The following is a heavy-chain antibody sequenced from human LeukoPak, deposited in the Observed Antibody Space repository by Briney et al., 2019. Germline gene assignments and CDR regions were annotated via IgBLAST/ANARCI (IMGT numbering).Heavy chain of an antibody. J-gene: IGHJ3*02. Sequence: PSETLSLTCAVYGGSFSGYYWSWIRQPPGKGLEWIGEINHSGSTNCNPSLKSRVTISVDTSKNQFSLKLSSVTAVDTAVYYCERGPVGGATYYDGDAFDIWGQGTMVTVSS. V-gene: IGHV4-34*01. CDR1: GGSFSGYY. CDR2: INHSGST. D-gene: IGHD1-26*01. CDR3: ERGPVGGATYYDGDAFDI.